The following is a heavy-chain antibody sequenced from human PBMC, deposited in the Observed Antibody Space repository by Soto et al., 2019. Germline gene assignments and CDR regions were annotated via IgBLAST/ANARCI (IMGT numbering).Heavy chain of an antibody. CDR3: VRDWLGRGFDY. D-gene: IGHD3-10*01. CDR2: IWYDGSNE. V-gene: IGHV3-33*01. J-gene: IGHJ4*02. CDR1: GFIFSDYG. Sequence: QVQLVESGGGVVQPGRSLRLSCAVSGFIFSDYGMYWVRQAPGKGLEWVAVIWYDGSNENHADSVKGRFTISRDNSNNTLFLQMNSLKAEDTAVYYCVRDWLGRGFDYWGQGTLVTVSA.